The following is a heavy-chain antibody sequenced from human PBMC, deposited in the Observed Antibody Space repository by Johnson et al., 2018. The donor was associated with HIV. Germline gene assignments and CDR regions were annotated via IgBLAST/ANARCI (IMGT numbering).Heavy chain of an antibody. D-gene: IGHD3-22*01. CDR1: GFTFSSYA. J-gene: IGHJ3*02. CDR3: ARDLAMIVVAYAFDI. CDR2: ISYDGSNK. V-gene: IGHV3-30-3*01. Sequence: QVQLVESGGGVVQPGRSLRLSCADSGFTFSSYAMHWVRQAPGKGLEWVAVISYDGSNKYYADSVKGRFTISRDNSKNTLYLQMNSLRAEDTAVYYCARDLAMIVVAYAFDIWGQGTMVTVSS.